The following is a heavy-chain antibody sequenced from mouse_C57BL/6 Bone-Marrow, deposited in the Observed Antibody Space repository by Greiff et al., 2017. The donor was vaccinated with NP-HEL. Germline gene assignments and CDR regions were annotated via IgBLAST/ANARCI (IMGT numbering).Heavy chain of an antibody. J-gene: IGHJ4*01. D-gene: IGHD1-1*01. CDR2: IHPTSGST. CDR1: GYTFTSYW. Sequence: QVHVKQPGAELVKPGASVKLSCKASGYTFTSYWMHWVKQRPGQGLEWIGMIHPTSGSTNYNEKFKSKATLTVDKSSSTAYMQLSSLTSEGSAIYYCARSKTTVVAAEMDYWGQGTSVTVSS. V-gene: IGHV1-64*01. CDR3: ARSKTTVVAAEMDY.